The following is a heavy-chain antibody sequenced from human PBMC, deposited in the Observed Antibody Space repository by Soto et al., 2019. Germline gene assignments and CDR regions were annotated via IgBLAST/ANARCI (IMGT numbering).Heavy chain of an antibody. V-gene: IGHV3-23*01. CDR2: ISGSGGST. CDR3: AKDLGYGDYVSDPRDY. D-gene: IGHD4-17*01. J-gene: IGHJ4*02. Sequence: PGGSLRLSCAASGLTVSIYGVGWVIQAPGKGLEWVSAISGSGGSTYYADSVKGRFTISRDNSKNTLYLQMNSLRAEDTAVYYCAKDLGYGDYVSDPRDYWGQGTLVTVSS. CDR1: GLTVSIYG.